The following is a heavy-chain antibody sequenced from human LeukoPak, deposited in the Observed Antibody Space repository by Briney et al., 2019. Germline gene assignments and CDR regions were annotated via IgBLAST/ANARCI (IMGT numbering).Heavy chain of an antibody. CDR2: IYYSGST. CDR3: ARVEEGYGSGRRENYYYMDV. J-gene: IGHJ6*03. Sequence: NPSETLSLTCTVSGGSISSYYWSWIRQPPGKGLEWIGYIYYSGSTNYNPSLKSRVTISVDTSKNQFSLKLSSVTAADTAVYYCARVEEGYGSGRRENYYYMDVWGKGTTVTISS. CDR1: GGSISSYY. D-gene: IGHD3-10*01. V-gene: IGHV4-59*01.